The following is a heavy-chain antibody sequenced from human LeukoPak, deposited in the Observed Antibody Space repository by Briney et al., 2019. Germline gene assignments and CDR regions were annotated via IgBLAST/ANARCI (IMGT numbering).Heavy chain of an antibody. V-gene: IGHV4-34*01. CDR2: INYSGST. J-gene: IGHJ2*01. CDR3: ARGAGNFDL. CDR1: GGSFSGYY. Sequence: PSETLSLTCAVYGGSFSGYYWSWIRQPPGKGLEWIGEINYSGSTNYNPSLKSRVTISVDTSKNQFSLKLTSVTAADTAVYYCARGAGNFDLWGRGTLVTVSS.